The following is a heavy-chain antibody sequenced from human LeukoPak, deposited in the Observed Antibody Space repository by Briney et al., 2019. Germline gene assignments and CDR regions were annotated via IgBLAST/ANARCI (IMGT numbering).Heavy chain of an antibody. CDR1: GFTFSRYD. CDR2: ISGSGDST. V-gene: IGHV3-23*01. CDR3: ARRGYSYGSDY. J-gene: IGHJ4*02. Sequence: GGSLRLSCAAPGFTFSRYDMRWVRQAPGKGLEWVSTISGSGDSTYYADSVKGRFTISRDNSKTTLYLQINSLRVEDTAVYFCARRGYSYGSDYWGQGTLVTVSS. D-gene: IGHD5-18*01.